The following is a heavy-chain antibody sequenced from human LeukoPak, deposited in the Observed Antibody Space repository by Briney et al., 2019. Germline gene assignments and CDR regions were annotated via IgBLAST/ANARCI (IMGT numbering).Heavy chain of an antibody. CDR2: IYHTGTT. V-gene: IGHV4-59*01. CDR3: ARNAWGSFRYPYFDY. Sequence: PSETLSLTCTVSGGSFSNYYWSWVRQTPENGLEWIGYIYHTGTTLFNPSLKSRVTMSLDASKKQVSLRLSSVTAADTTLYYCARNAWGSFRYPYFDYWGQGTLVTVSS. J-gene: IGHJ4*02. D-gene: IGHD3-16*02. CDR1: GGSFSNYY.